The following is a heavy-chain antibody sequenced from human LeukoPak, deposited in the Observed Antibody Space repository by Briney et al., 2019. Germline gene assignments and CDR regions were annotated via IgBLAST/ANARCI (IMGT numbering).Heavy chain of an antibody. Sequence: SETLSLTCTVSGGSISSYYWSWIRQPPGKGLEWIGHFYTSGSTNYNPSLKSRVTMSVDTSKNQFSLKLSSVTAADTAVYYCARPNSSGYYRNAFDIWGQGTMVTVSS. CDR3: ARPNSSGYYRNAFDI. CDR1: GGSISSYY. CDR2: FYTSGST. J-gene: IGHJ3*02. D-gene: IGHD3-22*01. V-gene: IGHV4-4*08.